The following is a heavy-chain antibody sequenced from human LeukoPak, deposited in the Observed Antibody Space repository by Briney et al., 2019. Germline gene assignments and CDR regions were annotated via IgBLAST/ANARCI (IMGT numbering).Heavy chain of an antibody. CDR2: ISYDGSNE. CDR3: ARSGSGWYEGFDY. D-gene: IGHD6-19*01. Sequence: GGSLRLSCAASGFTFSSYWMHWVRQAPGKGLEWVAVISYDGSNEYYADSVKGRFTISRDNSKNTLYLQMNSLRAEDTAVYYCARSGSGWYEGFDYWGQGTLVTVSS. J-gene: IGHJ4*02. CDR1: GFTFSSYW. V-gene: IGHV3-30-3*01.